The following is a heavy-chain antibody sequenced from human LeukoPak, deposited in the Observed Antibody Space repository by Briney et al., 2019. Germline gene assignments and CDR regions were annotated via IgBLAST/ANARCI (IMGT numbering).Heavy chain of an antibody. Sequence: NPSETLSLTCSVSGGSVATYYWAWIPQSTGKGVEFIQRLSTRQPTNYNPSLESRVYLSPDTSKNQFSLKVIPVTAADTAVYYCAKAGYWSGYYNPLYYMDVWGTGTTVIVPS. J-gene: IGHJ6*04. CDR1: GGSVATYY. V-gene: IGHV4-4*07. CDR3: AKAGYWSGYYNPLYYMDV. CDR2: LSTRQPT. D-gene: IGHD3-3*01.